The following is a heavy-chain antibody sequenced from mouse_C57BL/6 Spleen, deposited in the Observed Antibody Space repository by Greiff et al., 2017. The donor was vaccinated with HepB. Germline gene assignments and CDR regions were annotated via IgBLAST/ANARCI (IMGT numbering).Heavy chain of an antibody. CDR3: TREYYGGSPFAY. J-gene: IGHJ3*01. CDR2: IDPETGGT. D-gene: IGHD1-1*01. V-gene: IGHV1-15*01. Sequence: QVQLKESGAELVRPGASVTLSCKASGYTFTDYEMHWVKQTPVHGLEWIGAIDPETGGTAYNQKFKGKAILTADKSSSTAYMELRSLTSEDSAVYYCTREYYGGSPFAYWGQGTLVTVAA. CDR1: GYTFTDYE.